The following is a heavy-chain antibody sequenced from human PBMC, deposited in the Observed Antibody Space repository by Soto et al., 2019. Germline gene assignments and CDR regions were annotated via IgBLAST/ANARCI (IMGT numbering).Heavy chain of an antibody. Sequence: SVKVSCKASGGTFSSQSITWVRQAPGKGLEWMGGIIPTFGTSNYAPKFQGRVTFTADTSTGTAYMALSSLRSEETAFYYCARAFNNHCDVFDLWGQGTLVTLSS. CDR1: GGTFSSQS. CDR3: ARAFNNHCDVFDL. V-gene: IGHV1-69*06. CDR2: IIPTFGTS. J-gene: IGHJ5*02. D-gene: IGHD1-1*01.